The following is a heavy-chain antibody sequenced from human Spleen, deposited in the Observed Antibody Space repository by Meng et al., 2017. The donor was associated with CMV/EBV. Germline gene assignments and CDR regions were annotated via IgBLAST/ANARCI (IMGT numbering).Heavy chain of an antibody. J-gene: IGHJ4*02. Sequence: GGSLRLSCTASGFIFKDYAMHWVRQAPGKGLEWVSSVSWNSGNVGYADSVEGRFTISRDNAKKSVYLQMNSLRPEDTALYYCAKGPGYQAAKFYFDYWGQGTLVTVSS. V-gene: IGHV3-9*01. CDR2: VSWNSGNV. D-gene: IGHD6-25*01. CDR1: GFIFKDYA. CDR3: AKGPGYQAAKFYFDY.